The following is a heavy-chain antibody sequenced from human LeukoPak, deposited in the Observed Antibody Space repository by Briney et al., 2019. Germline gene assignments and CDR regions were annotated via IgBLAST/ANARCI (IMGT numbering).Heavy chain of an antibody. CDR2: ISGSGGTT. J-gene: IGHJ4*02. CDR3: ARGEQLLWFGEGGDYFDY. V-gene: IGHV3-23*01. D-gene: IGHD3-10*01. CDR1: GFTFSNYY. Sequence: PGGSLRLSCAASGFTFSNYYMSWVRQAPGKGLEWVSAISGSGGTTYYADSVKGRFTISRDNAKNSLYLQMNSLRAEDTAVYYCARGEQLLWFGEGGDYFDYWGQGTLVTVSS.